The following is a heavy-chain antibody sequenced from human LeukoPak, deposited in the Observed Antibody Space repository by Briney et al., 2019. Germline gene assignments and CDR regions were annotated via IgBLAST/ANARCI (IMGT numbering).Heavy chain of an antibody. J-gene: IGHJ4*02. D-gene: IGHD2-15*01. CDR3: ARHWAYCSGGSCYSFDD. CDR2: INHSGGT. V-gene: IGHV4-34*01. CDR1: GGSFIGYD. Sequence: SETLSLTCAVYGGSFIGYDWTWIRQPPGKGLEWIGEINHSGGTNYNPSLKSRVTISVDTSKNQFSLKLSSVTAADTAVYYCARHWAYCSGGSCYSFDDWGQGTLVTVSS.